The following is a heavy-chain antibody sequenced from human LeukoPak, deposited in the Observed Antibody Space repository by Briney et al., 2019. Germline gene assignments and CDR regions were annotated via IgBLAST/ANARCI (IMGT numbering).Heavy chain of an antibody. CDR2: IIPNSGGT. Sequence: ASVKVSCKASGYTFTGYYMHWVRQAPGQGLEWMGWIIPNSGGTHYAQKFQGRVTMTRDMSISSAYMELSSLTSDDTAVYYCARVWPCANGVCPDVFEYWGQGTQVTVSS. J-gene: IGHJ4*02. D-gene: IGHD2-8*01. CDR3: ARVWPCANGVCPDVFEY. V-gene: IGHV1-2*02. CDR1: GYTFTGYY.